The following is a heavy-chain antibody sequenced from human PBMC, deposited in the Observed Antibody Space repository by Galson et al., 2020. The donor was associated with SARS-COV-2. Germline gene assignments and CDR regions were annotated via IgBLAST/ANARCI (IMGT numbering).Heavy chain of an antibody. CDR3: ARNRDSSGYYYEIDY. V-gene: IGHV3-7*01. D-gene: IGHD3-22*01. Sequence: GESLKISCAASGFTFSSHWMSWVRQAPGKGLELVANIKQDGSEKYYVDSVKGRFTISRDNAKNLLYLQMNNLRADYTAVYYCARNRDSSGYYYEIDYWGQGTLVTVSS. J-gene: IGHJ4*02. CDR1: GFTFSSHW. CDR2: IKQDGSEK.